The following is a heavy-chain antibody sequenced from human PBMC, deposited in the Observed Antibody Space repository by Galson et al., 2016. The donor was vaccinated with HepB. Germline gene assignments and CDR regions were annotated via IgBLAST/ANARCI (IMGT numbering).Heavy chain of an antibody. CDR1: GFTFSSYA. D-gene: IGHD2-15*01. V-gene: IGHV3-23*01. CDR2: ISGSGTNT. CDR3: AKDLTVTLHWFDP. J-gene: IGHJ5*02. Sequence: SLRLSCAASGFTFSSYAMSWVRQAPGKGLEWVSLISGSGTNTYYADSVKGRFTISRDNSRNTLYLQMNSLSAEDTAVYYCAKDLTVTLHWFDPWGQGTLVTVSS.